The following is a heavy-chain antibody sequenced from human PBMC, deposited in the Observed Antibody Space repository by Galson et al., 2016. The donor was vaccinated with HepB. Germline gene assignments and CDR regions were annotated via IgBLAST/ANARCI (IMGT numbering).Heavy chain of an antibody. CDR3: TRDGFGNYGGRNYYHGVDV. V-gene: IGHV1-3*01. CDR1: GYNFPSHA. CDR2: INAGNGDT. Sequence: SVKVSCKAAGYNFPSHAMHWVRQAPGQGLEWMGWINAGNGDTKYSQKFQGRVTFTRDTSASTLYMELSSLRSEDTAVFYCTRDGFGNYGGRNYYHGVDVWGQGTTVTVSS. D-gene: IGHD4-11*01. J-gene: IGHJ6*02.